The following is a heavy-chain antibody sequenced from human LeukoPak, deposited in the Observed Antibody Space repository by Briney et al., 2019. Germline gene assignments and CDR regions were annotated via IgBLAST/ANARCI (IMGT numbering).Heavy chain of an antibody. CDR1: GYTFTGYY. Sequence: ASVKVSCKASGYTFTGYYMHWVRQAPGQGLEWMGWISGYNGNTNYGQKFQGRVTVTTDKSTSTAYMELRSLRSDDTAVYYCARGGGSGSNGMDVWGQGTTVTVSS. D-gene: IGHD3-10*01. CDR3: ARGGGSGSNGMDV. V-gene: IGHV1-18*04. CDR2: ISGYNGNT. J-gene: IGHJ6*02.